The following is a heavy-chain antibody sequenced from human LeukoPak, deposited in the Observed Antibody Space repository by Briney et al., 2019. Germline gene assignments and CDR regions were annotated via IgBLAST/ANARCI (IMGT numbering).Heavy chain of an antibody. J-gene: IGHJ4*02. CDR1: GFTVSSNY. V-gene: IGHV3-53*01. D-gene: IGHD3-9*01. CDR3: ARDQKAAGYRYIDY. CDR2: IYSGGST. Sequence: GGSLRLSCAASGFTVSSNYMSWVRQAPGKGLEWVSVIYSGGSTYYADSVKGRFTISRDNSKNTLYLQMNSLRAEDTAVYYCARDQKAAGYRYIDYWGQGTLVTVSS.